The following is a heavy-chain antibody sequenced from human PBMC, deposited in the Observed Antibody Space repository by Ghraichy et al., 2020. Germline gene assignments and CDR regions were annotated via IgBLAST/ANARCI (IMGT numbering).Heavy chain of an antibody. J-gene: IGHJ4*02. CDR3: ARDGIDNIIAVADRFPNDY. Sequence: ASVKVSCKASGYTFTSYGISWVRQAPGQGLEWMGWISAYNGNTNYAQKLQGRVTMTTDTSTSTAYMELRSLRSDDTAVYYCARDGIDNIIAVADRFPNDYWGQGTLVTVSS. V-gene: IGHV1-18*01. CDR1: GYTFTSYG. CDR2: ISAYNGNT. D-gene: IGHD6-19*01.